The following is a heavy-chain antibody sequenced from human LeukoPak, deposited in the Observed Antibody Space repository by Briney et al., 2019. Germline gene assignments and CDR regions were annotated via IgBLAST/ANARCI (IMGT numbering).Heavy chain of an antibody. Sequence: SETLSLTCTVSGGSISSRSYYWGWIRQPPGKGLEWIGNIYYSGSTYYHPSLKSRVTISVDTSKNQFSLNLSSVTAADTAVYYCARGDLVSDFYYFDYWGQGTLVTVSS. CDR1: GGSISSRSYY. CDR3: ARGDLVSDFYYFDY. V-gene: IGHV4-39*01. J-gene: IGHJ4*02. CDR2: IYYSGST. D-gene: IGHD2-15*01.